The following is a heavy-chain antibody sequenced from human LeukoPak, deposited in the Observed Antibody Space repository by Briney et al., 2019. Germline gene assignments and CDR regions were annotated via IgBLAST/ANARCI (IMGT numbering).Heavy chain of an antibody. Sequence: SETLSLTCTVSGGSISSDYWSWIRQPPGKGLEWIGYIYYRGSTNYNPSLKSRVTISVDTSKNQFSLKLSSVTAADTAVYYCARDRRYYDTSGTVYYDAMDVWGQGTTVTVSS. CDR2: IYYRGST. CDR1: GGSISSDY. D-gene: IGHD3-22*01. V-gene: IGHV4-59*01. J-gene: IGHJ6*02. CDR3: ARDRRYYDTSGTVYYDAMDV.